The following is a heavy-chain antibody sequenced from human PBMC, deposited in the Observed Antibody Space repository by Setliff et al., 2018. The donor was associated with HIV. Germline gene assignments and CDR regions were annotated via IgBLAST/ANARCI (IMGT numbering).Heavy chain of an antibody. J-gene: IGHJ6*02. CDR2: ISTYSDET. D-gene: IGHD5-18*01. Sequence: GASVKVSCKPSGYTFTAYGLSWVRQAPGQGLEWMGWISTYSDETSYAQRLQGRLTMTWNTSTNTAYMELRSLTSDDTAVYYCARGRYNSRIDGWGQGTTVTV. CDR3: ARGRYNSRIDG. CDR1: GYTFTAYG. V-gene: IGHV1-18*01.